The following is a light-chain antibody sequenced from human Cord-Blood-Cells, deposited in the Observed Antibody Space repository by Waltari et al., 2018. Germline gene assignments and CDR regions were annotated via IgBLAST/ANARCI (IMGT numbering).Light chain of an antibody. J-gene: IGLJ1*01. CDR3: QAWYSSTYV. V-gene: IGLV3-1*01. CDR1: HSGNKN. CDR2: HHS. Sequence: SYELTQPSSVSVVPGQPASITCSGYHSGNKNDCWSQQKPGQSLVLVIYHHSKLPSGIPERFSGSNSGNTATLTISGTQAMDEADYYCQAWYSSTYVFRTGTKVTVL.